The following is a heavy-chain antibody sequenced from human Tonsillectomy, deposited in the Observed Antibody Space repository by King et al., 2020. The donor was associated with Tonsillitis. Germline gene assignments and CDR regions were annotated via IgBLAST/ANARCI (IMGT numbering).Heavy chain of an antibody. CDR2: MSWDDDR. CDR1: GFSLSGTGVG. V-gene: IGHV2-5*02. CDR3: AHRSTYGPFHY. D-gene: IGHD3-10*01. J-gene: IGHJ4*02. Sequence: ISLKESGPTLVKPTQTLTLTCTFSGFSLSGTGVGVGWIRQPPGKALEWLALMSWDDDRRYSPSLKSRLTITKDTSKNQVLLTMTTMDTVDTATYYCAHRSTYGPFHYWGQGTLVTVSS.